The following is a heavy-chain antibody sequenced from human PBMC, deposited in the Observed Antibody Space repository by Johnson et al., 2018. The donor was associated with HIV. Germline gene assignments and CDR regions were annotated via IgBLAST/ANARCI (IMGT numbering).Heavy chain of an antibody. CDR3: AREGRGSPDGFDI. D-gene: IGHD3-16*01. CDR1: GFTFSRYS. CDR2: ISYAGRPK. J-gene: IGHJ3*02. Sequence: QEQLVESGGGVVQPGRPLRLTCAASGFTFSRYSMHWVRQAPGQGLQWVAHISYAGRPKYYTEYLRDRFTISRDNSNNTLYLQMTTLITEDTSVYYCAREGRGSPDGFDIWGQGTMVTVSS. V-gene: IGHV3-30*04.